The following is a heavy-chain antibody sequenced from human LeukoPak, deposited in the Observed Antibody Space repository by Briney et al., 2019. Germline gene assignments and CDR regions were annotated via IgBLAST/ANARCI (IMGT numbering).Heavy chain of an antibody. D-gene: IGHD4/OR15-4a*01. V-gene: IGHV3-7*01. CDR3: RSGGAAPGAFDN. Sequence: GGSLRLSCAASGFTFRDYWMSWMRQAPGKGLEWVANIKYDGDEEYYVDSVKGRFIISRDNAKNSLYLQLNSLRAEDTAVYYCRSGGAAPGAFDNWGQGTLVTISP. CDR1: GFTFRDYW. J-gene: IGHJ4*02. CDR2: IKYDGDEE.